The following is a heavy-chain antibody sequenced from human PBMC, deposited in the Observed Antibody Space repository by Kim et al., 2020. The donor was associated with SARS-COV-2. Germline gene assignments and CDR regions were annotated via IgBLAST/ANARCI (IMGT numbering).Heavy chain of an antibody. J-gene: IGHJ4*02. D-gene: IGHD1-1*01. CDR2: ICYSGKT. Sequence: SETLSLTCNVSGGSIGSSNYYWGWIRQPPGKGLEWIGCICYSGKTYDNPSLKSRVTISLDLSKNHFSMNLRSATAADTAMYYCARATGFGTSWYYFDSWGQGMLVTVYS. CDR1: GGSIGSSNYY. CDR3: ARATGFGTSWYYFDS. V-gene: IGHV4-39*07.